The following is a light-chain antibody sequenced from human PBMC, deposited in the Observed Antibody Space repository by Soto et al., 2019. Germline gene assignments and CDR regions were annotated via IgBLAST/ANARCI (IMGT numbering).Light chain of an antibody. CDR3: VLYMGSGIAV. Sequence: QTVVTQEPSFSVSPGGTVTLTCGLSSGSVSTNYYPSWYQQTPGQAPRTLIYSTNTRSSGVPDRFSGSILGNKAALTITGAQADEQSDYYCVLYMGSGIAVFGGGTQLTVL. CDR2: STN. J-gene: IGLJ7*01. V-gene: IGLV8-61*01. CDR1: SGSVSTNYY.